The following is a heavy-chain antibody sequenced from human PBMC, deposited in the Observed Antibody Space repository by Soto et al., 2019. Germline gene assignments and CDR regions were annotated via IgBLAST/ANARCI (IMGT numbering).Heavy chain of an antibody. CDR2: ISPYNGNT. CDR1: GYSFVKYG. V-gene: IGHV1-18*04. J-gene: IGHJ4*02. CDR3: VKPPAYYIDSNAYYPV. Sequence: ASVKVSCKASGYSFVKYGFSWVRQAPGQGLEWMGWISPYNGNTHYVQKYQGRVTMSTDTSTTTAFLELRTLRSDDTAEYYCVKPPAYYIDSNAYYPVWGQGTLVTVSS. D-gene: IGHD3-22*01.